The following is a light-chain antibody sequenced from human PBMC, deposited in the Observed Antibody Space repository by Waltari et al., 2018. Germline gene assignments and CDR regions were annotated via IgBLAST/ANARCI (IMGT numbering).Light chain of an antibody. CDR3: QSYDRSLSGGYV. CDR1: TSHSAAGYA. Sequence: QSVLTPPPSVYGAPGQRVPISCPGSTSHSAAGYAVPRYPQPPGSAPKLPIYGNSKRPSGVPERFSGSKSGTSASLAITGLQAEDEADYYCQSYDRSLSGGYVFGTGTRVIVL. CDR2: GNS. V-gene: IGLV1-40*01. J-gene: IGLJ1*01.